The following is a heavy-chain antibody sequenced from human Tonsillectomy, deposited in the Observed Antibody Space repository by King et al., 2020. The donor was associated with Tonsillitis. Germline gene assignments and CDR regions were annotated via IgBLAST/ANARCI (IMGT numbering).Heavy chain of an antibody. V-gene: IGHV4-34*01. CDR3: ARSYYDFWRGYYPPYYYYMDV. CDR2: INHSGST. Sequence: VQLQQWGAGLLKPSETLSLTCAVYGGSFSGYYWSWIRQPPGKGLEWIGEINHSGSTNYNPSLKSRVTISVDTSKNQFSLKLSSVTAADTAVYYCARSYYDFWRGYYPPYYYYMDVWGKGTTVTVSS. D-gene: IGHD3-3*01. CDR1: GGSFSGYY. J-gene: IGHJ6*03.